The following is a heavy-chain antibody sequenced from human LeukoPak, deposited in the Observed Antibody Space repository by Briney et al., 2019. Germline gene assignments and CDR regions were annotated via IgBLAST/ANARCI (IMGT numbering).Heavy chain of an antibody. V-gene: IGHV3-48*03. CDR3: VSAYGGLLDY. D-gene: IGHD3-16*01. CDR1: GFTFSAYE. Sequence: GGSLRLSCAASGFTFSAYEMNWARQAPGKGLEWFSYISGSGETIYYAASVKGRFTISRDNAKNSLSLQMNSLRAEDTAVYYCVSAYGGLLDYWGQGTLVTVSS. CDR2: ISGSGETI. J-gene: IGHJ4*02.